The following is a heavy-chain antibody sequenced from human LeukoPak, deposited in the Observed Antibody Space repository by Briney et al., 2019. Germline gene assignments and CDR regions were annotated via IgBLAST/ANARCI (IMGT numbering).Heavy chain of an antibody. CDR3: ARDRAGLGLLDF. D-gene: IGHD1-26*01. V-gene: IGHV4-30-2*01. Sequence: SQTLSLTCAVSGGPITSPGSSWTWIRQPPGKGLESIGYIFQSGSASYNPSLRSRATISVDTSRDHFSLELISVPAADTAMYYCARDRAGLGLLDFWGQGTMVTVSS. J-gene: IGHJ3*01. CDR2: IFQSGSA. CDR1: GGPITSPGSS.